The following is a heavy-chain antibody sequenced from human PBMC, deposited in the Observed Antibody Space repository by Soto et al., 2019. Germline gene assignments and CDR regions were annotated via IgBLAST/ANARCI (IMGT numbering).Heavy chain of an antibody. V-gene: IGHV3-7*03. D-gene: IGHD3-16*02. CDR1: RFTFRTYW. CDR3: ARGREDYVWGSYRYASHAFDY. J-gene: IGHJ4*02. Sequence: EVQLLESGGGLVQPGGSLRLSCAASRFTFRTYWMSWVRQAPGKGLEWVANIKQDGSEKYYVDSVKGRFTISRDNAKNSLYLQMNSLRGEDTAVYYCARGREDYVWGSYRYASHAFDYWGQGTVVTVSS. CDR2: IKQDGSEK.